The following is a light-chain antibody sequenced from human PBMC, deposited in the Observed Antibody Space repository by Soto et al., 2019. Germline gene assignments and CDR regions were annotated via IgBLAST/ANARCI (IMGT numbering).Light chain of an antibody. V-gene: IGKV3-20*01. Sequence: EILLTQSPGTLSLSPGERATLSCRASQRVSSTYLAWYQQKPGQAPRLLIYGTSSRATGIPTRFSGSGSGTDFTLTISRLEPEDFAVYYCQQYVSPPITFGQGTRLEIK. CDR2: GTS. CDR1: QRVSSTY. CDR3: QQYVSPPIT. J-gene: IGKJ5*01.